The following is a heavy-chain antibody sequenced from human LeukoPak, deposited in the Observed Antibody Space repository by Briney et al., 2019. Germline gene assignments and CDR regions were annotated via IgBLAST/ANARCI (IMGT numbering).Heavy chain of an antibody. Sequence: GGSLRLSCAASGFTFSNAWMNWVRQAPGKGLEWVGLKGLEWVGRIKSKTDGGTTDYAAPVKGRFTISRDDSKNTLYLQMNSLKTEDTAVYYCTTAPYALVRTLTPTVDLDYWGQGTLVTVSS. V-gene: IGHV3-15*01. CDR3: TTAPYALVRTLTPTVDLDY. J-gene: IGHJ4*02. CDR2: IKSKTDGGTT. CDR1: GFTFSNAW. D-gene: IGHD3-16*01.